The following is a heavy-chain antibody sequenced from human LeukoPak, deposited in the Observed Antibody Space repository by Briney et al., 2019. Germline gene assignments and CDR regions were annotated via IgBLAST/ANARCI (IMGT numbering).Heavy chain of an antibody. D-gene: IGHD3-10*01. CDR3: ARDRMVRGVRNWFDP. J-gene: IGHJ5*02. CDR1: GFTFSSYA. V-gene: IGHV3-30*04. CDR2: ISYDGSKK. Sequence: GGGLRLSCAASGFTFSSYAMHWVRQAPGKGLEGVAVISYDGSKKYYADSVKGRFTISRDNSKNTLYLQMNSLRAEDTAVYYCARDRMVRGVRNWFDPWGQGTLVTVSS.